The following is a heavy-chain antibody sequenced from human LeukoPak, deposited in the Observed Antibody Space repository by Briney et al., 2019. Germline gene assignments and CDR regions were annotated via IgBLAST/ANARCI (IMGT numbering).Heavy chain of an antibody. CDR3: ATDRAPLRWFDY. CDR2: FDPEDGET. J-gene: IGHJ4*02. V-gene: IGHV1-24*01. Sequence: ASVKVSCTASGGTFSSYAISWVRQAPGKGLEWMGGFDPEDGETIYAQKFQGRVTMTEDTSTDTAYMELSSLRSEDTAVYYCATDRAPLRWFDYWGQGTLVTVSS. CDR1: GGTFSSYA. D-gene: IGHD4-23*01.